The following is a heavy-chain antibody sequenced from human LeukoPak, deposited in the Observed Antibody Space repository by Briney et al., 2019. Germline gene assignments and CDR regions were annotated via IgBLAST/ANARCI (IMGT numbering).Heavy chain of an antibody. CDR2: IDTSSSTM. J-gene: IGHJ3*01. D-gene: IGHD7-27*01. CDR1: AVTFSDYS. V-gene: IGHV3-48*02. CDR3: AREDDSWGPNNLDL. Sequence: GGSLRLSCAASAVTFSDYSMNWVRQAPGKGLEWISYIDTSSSTMYYADSVMGRFTISRDNAKESLYLQMNSLRDEDTAVYYCAREDDSWGPNNLDLWGQGTMVTVS.